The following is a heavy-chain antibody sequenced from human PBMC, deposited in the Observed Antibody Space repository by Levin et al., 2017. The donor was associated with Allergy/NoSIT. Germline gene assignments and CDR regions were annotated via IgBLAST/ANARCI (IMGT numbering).Heavy chain of an antibody. CDR3: ARDNVEYQLLYYFDY. Sequence: GGSLRLSCAASGFTFSSYAMHWVRQAPGKGLEWVAVISYDGSNKYYADSVKGRFTISRDNSKNTLYLQMNSLRAEDTAVYYCARDNVEYQLLYYFDYWGQGTLVTVSS. V-gene: IGHV3-30-3*01. CDR2: ISYDGSNK. CDR1: GFTFSSYA. D-gene: IGHD2-2*01. J-gene: IGHJ4*02.